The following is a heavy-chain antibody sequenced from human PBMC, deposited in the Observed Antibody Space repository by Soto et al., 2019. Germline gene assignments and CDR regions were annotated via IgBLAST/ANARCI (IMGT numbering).Heavy chain of an antibody. CDR1: GFGLSRSP. V-gene: IGHV1-58*01. Sequence: PVNHACKSSGFGLSRSPGHLLRKAIGQRLEWIGWIVVGSGNTNYAQKFQERVTITRDMSTSTAYMELSSLRSEDTAVYYRAAEGTRGYSKGSAYWVKRTLVT. J-gene: IGHJ4*02. CDR2: IVVGSGNT. CDR3: AAEGTRGYSKGSAY. D-gene: IGHD5-18*01.